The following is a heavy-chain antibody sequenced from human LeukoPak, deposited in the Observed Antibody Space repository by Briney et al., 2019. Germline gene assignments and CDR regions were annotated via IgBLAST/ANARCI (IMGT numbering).Heavy chain of an antibody. Sequence: GASVKVSCKASGRTFTSYAISWVRQAPGQGLEWMGGIIPIFGTANYAQKFQGRVTITADQSTSTAYMELSTLRSEDTAVYYCARSIAARPGWFDPWGQGTLVTVSS. D-gene: IGHD6-6*01. CDR3: ARSIAARPGWFDP. CDR2: IIPIFGTA. CDR1: GRTFTSYA. V-gene: IGHV1-69*13. J-gene: IGHJ5*02.